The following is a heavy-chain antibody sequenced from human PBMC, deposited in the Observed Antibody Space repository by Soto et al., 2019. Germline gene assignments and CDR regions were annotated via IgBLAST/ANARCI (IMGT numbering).Heavy chain of an antibody. Sequence: GGSLRLSCAASGFTFSSYEMNWVRQAPGKGLEWVSYISSSGSTIYYADSVKGRFTISRDNAKNSLFLQMNSLRAEDTGVYYCTTDSVAADPYFDAWGRGTQVTISS. CDR2: ISSSGSTI. D-gene: IGHD6-13*01. J-gene: IGHJ4*02. CDR1: GFTFSSYE. V-gene: IGHV3-48*03. CDR3: TTDSVAADPYFDA.